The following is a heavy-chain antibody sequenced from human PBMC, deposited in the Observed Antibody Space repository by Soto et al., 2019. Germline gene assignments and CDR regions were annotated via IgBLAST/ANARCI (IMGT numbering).Heavy chain of an antibody. V-gene: IGHV4-30-2*01. CDR1: GGSISSGGYS. Sequence: QLQLQESGSGLVKPSQTLSLTCAVSGGSISSGGYSWSWIRQPPGKGLEWIGYIYLSGSTYYNPPIQSRVTISVDRSKTQFSLKPSSVTAADTAVYYCARVPGPWGQGTLVTVSS. J-gene: IGHJ5*02. D-gene: IGHD3-10*01. CDR3: ARVPGP. CDR2: IYLSGST.